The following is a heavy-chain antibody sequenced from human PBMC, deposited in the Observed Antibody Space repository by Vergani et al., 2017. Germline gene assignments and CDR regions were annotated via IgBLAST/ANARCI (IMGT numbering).Heavy chain of an antibody. CDR2: IVVGSGNS. Sequence: QMQLVQSGPEVKKPGTSVKVSCKASGFTFTSSAMQWVRQARGQRLEWIGWIVVGSGNSNYAQKFQERVTITRDMSTSTAYMELSSLRSEDTAVYYCAVDPKGLLWFGEFPPAFDYWGQGTLVTVSS. D-gene: IGHD3-10*01. J-gene: IGHJ4*02. CDR1: GFTFTSSA. CDR3: AVDPKGLLWFGEFPPAFDY. V-gene: IGHV1-58*02.